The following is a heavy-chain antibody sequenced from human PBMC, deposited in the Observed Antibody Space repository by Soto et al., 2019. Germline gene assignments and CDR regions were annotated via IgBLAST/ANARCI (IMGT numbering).Heavy chain of an antibody. CDR3: ARGGPLGTFDI. J-gene: IGHJ3*02. V-gene: IGHV1-18*01. CDR1: GFTFTTYG. CDR2: ISPYNGNT. Sequence: QVQLVQSGAEVMQPGASMKVSCKASGFTFTTYGITWVRQAPGQGLEWMGWISPYNGNTNSVQKLQGRVTMTTDTSTSTAYMELRSLRSDDTAVYYYARGGPLGTFDIWGQGTMVTVSS.